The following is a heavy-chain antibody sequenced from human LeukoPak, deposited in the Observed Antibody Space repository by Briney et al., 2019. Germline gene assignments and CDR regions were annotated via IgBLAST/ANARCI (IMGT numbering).Heavy chain of an antibody. CDR3: ATGGYSAWCDY. J-gene: IGHJ4*01. CDR2: IDSSGTT. Sequence: PSETLSLTCSVSDGSINTYSWSWIRQPAGKGLEWIGRIDSSGTTSLNPSLKSRVTISQDKSKKQFSLKLSSVTAADTDVYYCATGGYSAWCDYWGHGTQVIVSS. V-gene: IGHV4-4*07. CDR1: DGSINTYS. D-gene: IGHD6-19*01.